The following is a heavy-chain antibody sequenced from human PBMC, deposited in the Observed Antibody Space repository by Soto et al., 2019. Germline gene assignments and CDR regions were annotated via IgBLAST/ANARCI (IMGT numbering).Heavy chain of an antibody. D-gene: IGHD3-22*01. Sequence: PGGSLRLSCAASGCTFSSYAMSWVRQAPGKGLEWVSAISGSGGSTYYADSVKGRFTISRDNSKNTLYLQMNSLRAEDTAVYYCAKDGGYAYYDSSGYYFGYWGQGTLVTVSS. CDR2: ISGSGGST. CDR1: GCTFSSYA. CDR3: AKDGGYAYYDSSGYYFGY. V-gene: IGHV3-23*01. J-gene: IGHJ4*02.